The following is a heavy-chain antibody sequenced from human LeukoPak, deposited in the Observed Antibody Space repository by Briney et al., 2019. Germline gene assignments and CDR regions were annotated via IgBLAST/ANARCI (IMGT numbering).Heavy chain of an antibody. CDR3: ARVSYCSSTSCPQEEFFDY. D-gene: IGHD2-2*01. Sequence: SVKVSCKASGGTFSSYAISWVRQAPGQGLEWMGGIIPILGTANYAQKFQGRVTITTDESTSTAYMELSSLRSEDTAVYYCARVSYCSSTSCPQEEFFDYWGQGTLVTVSS. V-gene: IGHV1-69*05. J-gene: IGHJ4*02. CDR1: GGTFSSYA. CDR2: IIPILGTA.